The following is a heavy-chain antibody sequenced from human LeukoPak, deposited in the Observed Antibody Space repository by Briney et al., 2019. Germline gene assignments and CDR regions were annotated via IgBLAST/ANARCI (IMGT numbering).Heavy chain of an antibody. J-gene: IGHJ4*02. D-gene: IGHD6-19*01. CDR2: ISWNSGSI. Sequence: PGGSLRLSCAASGFTFDDYAMHWVRQAPGKGLEWVSGISWNSGSIGYADSVKGRFTISRDNAKNSLYLQMNSLRAEDTAVYYCAKAGASGYSSGWPDYWGQGTLVTVSS. CDR1: GFTFDDYA. CDR3: AKAGASGYSSGWPDY. V-gene: IGHV3-9*01.